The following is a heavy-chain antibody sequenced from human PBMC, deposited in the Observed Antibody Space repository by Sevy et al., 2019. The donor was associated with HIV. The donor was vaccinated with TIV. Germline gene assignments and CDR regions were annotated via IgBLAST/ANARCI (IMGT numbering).Heavy chain of an antibody. Sequence: GGSLRLSCAVSKFTVSNNYMTWVRQAPGKGLEWVSTLYDSGAAYYAVSVKGRFTVSRDNSKNTLYLQMNSLRAEDTVVYYCARTVVLVDGPRNWLDTWGQGTLVTVSS. D-gene: IGHD2-8*02. J-gene: IGHJ5*02. CDR3: ARTVVLVDGPRNWLDT. CDR1: KFTVSNNY. CDR2: LYDSGAA. V-gene: IGHV3-53*01.